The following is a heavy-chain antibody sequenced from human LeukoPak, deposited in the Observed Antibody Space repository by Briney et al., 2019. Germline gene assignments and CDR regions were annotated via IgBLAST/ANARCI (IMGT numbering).Heavy chain of an antibody. CDR3: ARQHSSGYYYFDY. J-gene: IGHJ4*02. CDR1: GGSISGYY. Sequence: SETLSLTCTVSGGSISGYYWNWIRQPPGKGLEWIAYIYYSGSTNYNPSLKSRVTISVDTSKNQFSLKLSSVTAADTAVYYCARQHSSGYYYFDYWGQGTPVTVSS. D-gene: IGHD3-22*01. V-gene: IGHV4-59*08. CDR2: IYYSGST.